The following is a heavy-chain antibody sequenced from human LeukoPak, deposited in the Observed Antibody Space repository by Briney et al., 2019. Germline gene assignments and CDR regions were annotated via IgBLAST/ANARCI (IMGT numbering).Heavy chain of an antibody. J-gene: IGHJ4*02. CDR1: GGSISSSSYY. CDR2: IYHSGST. V-gene: IGHV4-39*07. CDR3: ANFLATMIRGVDY. Sequence: SETLSLTCTVSGGSISSSSYYWSWIRQPPGKGLEWIGYIYHSGSTYYNPSLKSRATISIDTSKKQFSLELRSVTAADTAVYYCANFLATMIRGVDYWGQGALVTVSS. D-gene: IGHD3-10*01.